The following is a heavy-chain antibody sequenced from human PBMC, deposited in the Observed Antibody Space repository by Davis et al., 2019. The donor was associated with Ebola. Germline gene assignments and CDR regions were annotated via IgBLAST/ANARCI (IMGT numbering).Heavy chain of an antibody. CDR1: GGSISSGDYY. CDR2: ITYSGST. V-gene: IGHV4-30-4*01. D-gene: IGHD6-6*01. CDR3: ARRSSSSFDY. J-gene: IGHJ4*02. Sequence: SETLSLTCTVSGGSISSGDYYWSWIRQPPGKGLEWIGHITYSGSTNYNPSLKSRVTISVDTSKNQFSLKLSSVTAADTAVYYCARRSSSSFDYWGQGTLVTVSS.